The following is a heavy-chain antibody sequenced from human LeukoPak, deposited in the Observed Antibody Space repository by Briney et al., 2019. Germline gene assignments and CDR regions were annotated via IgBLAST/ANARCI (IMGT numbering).Heavy chain of an antibody. J-gene: IGHJ4*02. CDR2: IKTDGSTT. CDR1: GFTFSRYW. Sequence: GGSLRLFCAASGFTFSRYWMHWVRQAPGKGLVWVSNIKTDGSTTNYADSVKGRFTISRDNAKNTLYLQMNGLRAEDTAVYYCATDTFGPNDCWGQGTLVTVSS. V-gene: IGHV3-74*01. CDR3: ATDTFGPNDC. D-gene: IGHD3-16*01.